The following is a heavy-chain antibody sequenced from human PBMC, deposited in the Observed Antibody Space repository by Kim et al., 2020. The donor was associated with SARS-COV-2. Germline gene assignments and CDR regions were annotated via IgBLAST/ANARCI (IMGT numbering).Heavy chain of an antibody. D-gene: IGHD3-3*01. Sequence: ASVKVSCKASGYTFTDYYIHWVRQAPGQGLEWIGWIQPKSGDTSYGHKFQARVSITRDTSISTTYMEMTRLTLEDTAIYYCEVIRLDPGYWGQGTLVTVSS. V-gene: IGHV1-2*07. CDR3: EVIRLDPGY. CDR1: GYTFTDYY. J-gene: IGHJ4*02. CDR2: IQPKSGDT.